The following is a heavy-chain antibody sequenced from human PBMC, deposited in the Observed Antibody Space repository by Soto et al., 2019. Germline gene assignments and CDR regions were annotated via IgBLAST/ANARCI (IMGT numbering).Heavy chain of an antibody. V-gene: IGHV3-23*01. CDR2: ISGSGGST. Sequence: EVQLLESGGGLVQPGGSLRLSCAASGFTFSSYAMSWVRQAPGKGLEWVSAISGSGGSTYYADSVKGRFTISRDNSKNTLYPQINSLRAEDTAVSYCAKEYGLVRGVPGDYWGQGTLVTVSS. CDR3: AKEYGLVRGVPGDY. D-gene: IGHD3-10*01. J-gene: IGHJ4*02. CDR1: GFTFSSYA.